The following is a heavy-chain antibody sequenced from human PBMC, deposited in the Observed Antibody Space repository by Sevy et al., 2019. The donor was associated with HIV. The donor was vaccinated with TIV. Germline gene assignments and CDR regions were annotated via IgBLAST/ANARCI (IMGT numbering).Heavy chain of an antibody. CDR2: INPKSVAT. V-gene: IGHV1-2*02. J-gene: IGHJ6*02. Sequence: ASVKVSCKASGYTFSDSGYYVHWVRQAPGQGLEWMGWINPKSVATNYEQKFQGRVTMTRDTSVSTANMELNRLTSDDTAVYYCARESYDFWTGPVDYDYGMDVWGQGTTVTVSS. D-gene: IGHD3-3*01. CDR3: ARESYDFWTGPVDYDYGMDV. CDR1: GYTFSDSGYY.